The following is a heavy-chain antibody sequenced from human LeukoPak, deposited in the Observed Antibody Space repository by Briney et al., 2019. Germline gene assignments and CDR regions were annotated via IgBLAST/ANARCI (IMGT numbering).Heavy chain of an antibody. J-gene: IGHJ4*02. CDR2: IYPRGST. V-gene: IGHV4-30-2*01. CDR1: GGSISSGSYS. CDR3: ARFSPRAMGNYLDF. Sequence: SETLSLTCAVSGGSISSGSYSWSWIRQLPGKGLEWIGYIYPRGSTYYNPSLKSRVILLLDKSANQFSLNLSSVTAADTAVYYCARFSPRAMGNYLDFWGQGTLVTVSS. D-gene: IGHD7-27*01.